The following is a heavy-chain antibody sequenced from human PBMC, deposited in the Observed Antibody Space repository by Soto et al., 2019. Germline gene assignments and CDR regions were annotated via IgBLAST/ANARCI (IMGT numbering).Heavy chain of an antibody. CDR3: AREGVTYQGSWSFNWFDP. V-gene: IGHV4-31*02. CDR2: ISYSGST. Sequence: WTWIRQHPGKGLEWIGYISYSGSTYYHPSLRSRVTTSLDTSKNQFSLKLSSVAAADTAVYYCAREGVTYQGSWSFNWFDPWSQGTLVTVSS. D-gene: IGHD3-10*01. J-gene: IGHJ5*02.